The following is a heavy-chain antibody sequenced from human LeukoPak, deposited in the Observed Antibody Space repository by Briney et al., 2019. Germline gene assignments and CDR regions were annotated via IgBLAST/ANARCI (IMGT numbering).Heavy chain of an antibody. V-gene: IGHV1-8*01. CDR3: ARGPRNDP. J-gene: IGHJ5*02. CDR1: GYPFTTWE. D-gene: IGHD1-14*01. Sequence: ASVKVSCKTFGYPFTTWEINWVRQAAGQGLERMGRVHHNSGNTAYAQKFQGRVTMTRDTSISTAYMELSGLRSDDTAVYFCARGPRNDPWGQGTLVTVSS. CDR2: VHHNSGNT.